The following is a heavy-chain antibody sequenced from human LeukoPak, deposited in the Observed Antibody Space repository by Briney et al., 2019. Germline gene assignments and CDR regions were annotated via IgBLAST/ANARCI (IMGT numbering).Heavy chain of an antibody. J-gene: IGHJ4*02. V-gene: IGHV1-2*02. CDR2: INPNSGGT. CDR1: GYTFTGYY. CDR3: ATSLGPYILTGLGYFDY. D-gene: IGHD3-9*01. Sequence: ASVKVSCKASGYTFTGYYMHWVRQAPGQVLEWMGWINPNSGGTNYAQKFQGRVTMTRDTSISTAYMELSRLRSDDTAVYYCATSLGPYILTGLGYFDYWGQGTLVTVSS.